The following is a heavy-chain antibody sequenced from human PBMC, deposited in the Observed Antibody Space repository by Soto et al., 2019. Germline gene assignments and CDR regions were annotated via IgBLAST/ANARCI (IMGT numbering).Heavy chain of an antibody. CDR3: ARDYAYAFDI. J-gene: IGHJ3*02. Sequence: GGSLRLSCAASGFTSSSYSMNWVRQAPGKGLEWVSYISSSSSTIYYADSVKGRLTISRDNAKNSLYLQMNSLRAEDTAVYYCARDYAYAFDIWGQGTMVTVSS. CDR2: ISSSSSTI. V-gene: IGHV3-48*01. D-gene: IGHD4-17*01. CDR1: GFTSSSYS.